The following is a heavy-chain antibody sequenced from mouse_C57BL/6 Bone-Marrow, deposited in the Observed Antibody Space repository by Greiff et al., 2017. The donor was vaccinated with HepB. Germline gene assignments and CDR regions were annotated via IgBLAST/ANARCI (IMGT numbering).Heavy chain of an antibody. D-gene: IGHD1-1*01. CDR1: GFTFSSYA. Sequence: EVMLVESGGGLVKPGGSLKLSCAASGFTFSSYAMSWVRQTPEKRLEWVATISDGGSYTYYPDNVKGRFTISRDNAKNNLYLQMSHLKSEDTAMYYCARVFYYGSSYPYYYAMDYWGQGTSVTVSS. V-gene: IGHV5-4*03. CDR3: ARVFYYGSSYPYYYAMDY. J-gene: IGHJ4*01. CDR2: ISDGGSYT.